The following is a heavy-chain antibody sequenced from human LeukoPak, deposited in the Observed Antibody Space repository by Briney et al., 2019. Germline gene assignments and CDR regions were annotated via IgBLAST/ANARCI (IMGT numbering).Heavy chain of an antibody. CDR3: ARDPYQYSSSWNWFDP. CDR1: GDSISSSSDY. D-gene: IGHD6-13*01. J-gene: IGHJ5*02. CDR2: IYYTGST. V-gene: IGHV4-39*07. Sequence: SETLSLTCTVSGDSISSSSDYWGWIRQPPGKGLEWIGSIYYTGSTYYNPSLKSRVTISADTSKNQFSLKLTSVTAADTAVYYCARDPYQYSSSWNWFDPWGQGTLVTVSS.